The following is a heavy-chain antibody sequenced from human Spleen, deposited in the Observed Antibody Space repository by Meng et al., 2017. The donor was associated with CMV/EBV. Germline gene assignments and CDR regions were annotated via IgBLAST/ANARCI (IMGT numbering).Heavy chain of an antibody. CDR1: GGSVSSPNW. V-gene: IGHV4-4*02. CDR3: TRSGTSAWYYFDS. Sequence: AGSGGSVSSPNWWGWVRRPPGKGLEWIGEGSHRRSATYNPSLKSRVTMSIDNSKNQFSLQLNSVTAADTAVYYCTRSGTSAWYYFDSWGQGTLVTVSS. CDR2: GSHRRSA. J-gene: IGHJ4*02. D-gene: IGHD6-19*01.